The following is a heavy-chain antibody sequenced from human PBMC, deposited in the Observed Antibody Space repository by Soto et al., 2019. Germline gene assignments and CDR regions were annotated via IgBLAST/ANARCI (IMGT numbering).Heavy chain of an antibody. J-gene: IGHJ4*02. V-gene: IGHV1-18*01. CDR1: GYTFNTYG. CDR3: ARGRPHDF. Sequence: QVQLVQSGAEVKKPGASVKVSCKASGYTFNTYGISWVRQAPGQGLEWMGWLSVYNGNTNYAQKFQGRVTVTTDTSTSTAYMELRSLTSDDTAVYYWARGRPHDFWGQGTLVTVSS. CDR2: LSVYNGNT.